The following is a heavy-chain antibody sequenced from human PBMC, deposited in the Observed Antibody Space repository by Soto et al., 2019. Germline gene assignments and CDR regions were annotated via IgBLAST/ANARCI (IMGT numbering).Heavy chain of an antibody. Sequence: QVQLVESGGGLVKPGGSLRLSCAASGFTFSDYYMSWIRQAPGKGLEWVSYISSSGSTIYYADSVKGRFTISRDNAKXXLYLQMNSLRAEDTAVYYCARLDGNSYDSSGYYYYYYGMDVWGQGTTVTVSS. CDR3: ARLDGNSYDSSGYYYYYYGMDV. CDR1: GFTFSDYY. D-gene: IGHD3-22*01. CDR2: ISSSGSTI. V-gene: IGHV3-11*01. J-gene: IGHJ6*02.